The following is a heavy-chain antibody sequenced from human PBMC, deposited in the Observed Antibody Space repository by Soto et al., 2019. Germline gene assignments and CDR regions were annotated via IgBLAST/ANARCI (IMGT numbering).Heavy chain of an antibody. CDR1: RFNFSAAW. CDR2: IKPKSEGETA. J-gene: IGHJ5*02. CDR3: AREEGRYCSGGSCYVVSPQVIGFDP. V-gene: IGHV3-15*07. D-gene: IGHD2-15*01. Sequence: GGSLRLSCVASRFNFSAAWLNWIRQAPGKGLEWVGRIKPKSEGETADYTAPVRGRFTISRDDSQNTLHLQMDSLKTEDTAVYYCAREEGRYCSGGSCYVVSPQVIGFDPWGQGTLVTVSS.